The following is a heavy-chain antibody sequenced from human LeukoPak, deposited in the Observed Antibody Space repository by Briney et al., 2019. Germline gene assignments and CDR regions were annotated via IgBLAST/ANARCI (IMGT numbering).Heavy chain of an antibody. CDR1: GGSISSYY. Sequence: SQTLSPTCAVSGGSISSYYRSWIRQPAGKGLEWIGRIYTSGSAKYNPSPKSRVTMSVDTSKTPASLKLSSVTAADAGVYYCARYLSGSYFVFDYWGQGTRVTVSS. CDR2: IYTSGSA. J-gene: IGHJ4*02. D-gene: IGHD1-26*01. CDR3: ARYLSGSYFVFDY. V-gene: IGHV4-59*10.